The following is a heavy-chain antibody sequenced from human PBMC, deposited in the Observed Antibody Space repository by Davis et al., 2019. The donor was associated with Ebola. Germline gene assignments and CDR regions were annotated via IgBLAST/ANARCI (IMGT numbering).Heavy chain of an antibody. D-gene: IGHD1-1*01. CDR2: ISSSSSYT. CDR1: GFTFDNYA. Sequence: GGSLRLSCAASGFTFDNYAMSWIRQAPGKGLEWVSYISSSSSYTNYADSVKGRFTISRDIAKNSLYLQMNSLRDEDTAVYYCARDSPTPGYWGQGTLVTLSS. J-gene: IGHJ4*02. V-gene: IGHV3-11*06. CDR3: ARDSPTPGY.